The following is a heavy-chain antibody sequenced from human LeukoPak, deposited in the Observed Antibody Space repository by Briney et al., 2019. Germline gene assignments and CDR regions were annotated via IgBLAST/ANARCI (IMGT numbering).Heavy chain of an antibody. CDR3: ARRSGYDPLEYYFDY. CDR2: IIPIFGTA. V-gene: IGHV1-69*06. J-gene: IGHJ4*02. Sequence: ASVKVSCKASGGTFSSYAISWVRQAPGQGLEWMGGIIPIFGTANYAQKFQGRVTITADKSTSTAYMELSSLRSEDTAVYYCARRSGYDPLEYYFDYWGQGTLVTVSS. CDR1: GGTFSSYA. D-gene: IGHD5-12*01.